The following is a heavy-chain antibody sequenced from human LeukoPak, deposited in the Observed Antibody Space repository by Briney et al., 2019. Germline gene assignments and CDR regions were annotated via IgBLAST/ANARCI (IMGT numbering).Heavy chain of an antibody. CDR2: IIPIFGTA. D-gene: IGHD3-9*01. CDR1: GGTFSSYA. CDR3: ARDHYDILTGYYKKYFDY. Sequence: SVKVSCKASGGTFSSYAISWVRQAPGQGLEWMGGIIPIFGTANYAQKFQGRVTITAGESTSTAYMELSSLRSEDTAVYYCARDHYDILTGYYKKYFDYWGQGTLVTVSS. J-gene: IGHJ4*02. V-gene: IGHV1-69*01.